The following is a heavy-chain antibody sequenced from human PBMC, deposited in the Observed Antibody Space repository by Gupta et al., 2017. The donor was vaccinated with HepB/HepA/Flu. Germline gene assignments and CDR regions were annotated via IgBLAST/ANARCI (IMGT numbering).Heavy chain of an antibody. CDR3: ATGEGGYRYGNQLDS. D-gene: IGHD5-18*01. V-gene: IGHV3-30*03. Sequence: QVQVVASGGGVLQPGMSVRLPWAASGFTIHKYDMLGVRQAPGKGLEWVAVISFDSSHIYYADAVKGRFTISRDNSKNTLFLQMNSLRTEDTAIYYCATGEGGYRYGNQLDSWGQGTLVTVSS. CDR2: ISFDSSHI. J-gene: IGHJ4*02. CDR1: GFTIHKYD.